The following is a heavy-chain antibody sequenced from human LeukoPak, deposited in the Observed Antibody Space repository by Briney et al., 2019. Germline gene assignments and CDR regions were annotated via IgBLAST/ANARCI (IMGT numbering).Heavy chain of an antibody. CDR2: ISSTGSTR. Sequence: GGSLRLSCAASGFTLSSYNMNWVRQAPGRGLEWISYISSTGSTRYHADSVKGRFTISRDNAKNSLYLQMSSLRAEDTAVYYCARGDNWNYFDYWGQGTLVTVSS. J-gene: IGHJ4*02. CDR1: GFTLSSYN. CDR3: ARGDNWNYFDY. D-gene: IGHD1-20*01. V-gene: IGHV3-48*01.